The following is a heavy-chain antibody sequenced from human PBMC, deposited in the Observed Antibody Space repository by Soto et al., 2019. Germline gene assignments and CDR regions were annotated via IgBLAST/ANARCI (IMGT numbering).Heavy chain of an antibody. D-gene: IGHD2-15*01. CDR2: ISGYNGNT. Sequence: ASVKVSCKASGYTFTSYGISWVRQAPGQGLQWMGWISGYNGNTKYAEDLQGRVTMTTDTSTRTAFMELRSLRSDDTAVYYCSRVDPSAKSPDYWGQGTLVTVSS. CDR1: GYTFTSYG. CDR3: SRVDPSAKSPDY. V-gene: IGHV1-18*04. J-gene: IGHJ4*02.